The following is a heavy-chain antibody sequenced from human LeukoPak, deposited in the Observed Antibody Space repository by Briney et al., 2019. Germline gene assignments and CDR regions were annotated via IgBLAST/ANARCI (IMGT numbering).Heavy chain of an antibody. CDR3: AKDASYYDFWSGSTYYFDY. D-gene: IGHD3-3*01. V-gene: IGHV3-23*01. J-gene: IGHJ4*02. Sequence: PGGSLRLSCAASGFTFSSYAMSWVRQAPGKGLEWVSAISGSGGSTYYADSVKGRFTISRDNSKNTLYLQMNSLRAEDTAVYYCAKDASYYDFWSGSTYYFDYWGQGTLVTVSS. CDR2: ISGSGGST. CDR1: GFTFSSYA.